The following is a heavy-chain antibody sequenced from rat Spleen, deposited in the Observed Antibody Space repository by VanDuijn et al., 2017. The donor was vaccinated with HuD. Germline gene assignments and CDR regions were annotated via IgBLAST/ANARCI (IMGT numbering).Heavy chain of an antibody. V-gene: IGHV2-13*01. CDR1: GFSLISNS. CDR3: ARSYGGYTQHWFPY. Sequence: QVQLKESGPGLVQPSQTLSLICTVSGFSLISNSVHWVRQPPGKGLEWMGIIWGHGNTLYNSALKSRLSITRDTSKSQVFLKLNSLQTDDRAVYFCARSYGGYTQHWFPYWGQGVMVTVSS. D-gene: IGHD1-11*01. CDR2: IWGHGNT. J-gene: IGHJ2*01.